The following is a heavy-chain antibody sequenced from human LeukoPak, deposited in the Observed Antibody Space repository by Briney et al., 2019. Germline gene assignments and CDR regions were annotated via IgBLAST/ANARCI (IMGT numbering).Heavy chain of an antibody. CDR1: GYSISSGYY. CDR2: IYHSGST. CDR3: ARVAVGSGWYQREIDY. J-gene: IGHJ4*02. Sequence: SETLSLTCTVSGYSISSGYYWGWIRQPPGKGLKWIGTIYHSGSTYYNPSLKSRVTISVDTPKNQFSLNLSSVTAADTAVYYCARVAVGSGWYQREIDYWGQGTLVTVSS. V-gene: IGHV4-38-2*02. D-gene: IGHD6-19*01.